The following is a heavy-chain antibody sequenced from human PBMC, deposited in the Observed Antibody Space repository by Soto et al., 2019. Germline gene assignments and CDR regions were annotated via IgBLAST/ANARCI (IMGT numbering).Heavy chain of an antibody. Sequence: QVQLVESGGGVVQPGRSLRLSCAASGFTFSSYAMHWVRQAPGKGLEWVAVISYDGSNKYYADSVKGRFTISRDNSKNTAYLQMNSLRSEDTAVYYCARATTIFGTSPRFDPWGQGTLVTVSS. J-gene: IGHJ5*02. CDR2: ISYDGSNK. CDR3: ARATTIFGTSPRFDP. D-gene: IGHD3-3*01. V-gene: IGHV3-30-3*01. CDR1: GFTFSSYA.